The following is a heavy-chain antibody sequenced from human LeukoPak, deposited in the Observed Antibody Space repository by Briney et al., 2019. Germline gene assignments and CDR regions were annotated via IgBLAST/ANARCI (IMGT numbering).Heavy chain of an antibody. CDR1: GESFSSYY. CDR2: IYTSGST. J-gene: IGHJ4*02. Sequence: SETLSLTCAVYGESFSSYYWSWIRQPAGKGLEWIGRIYTSGSTNYNPSLKSRVTISVDTSKNQFSLKLSSVTAADTAVYYCAREGDYGSGSYYNPEPTFDYWGQGTLVTVSS. D-gene: IGHD3-10*01. CDR3: AREGDYGSGSYYNPEPTFDY. V-gene: IGHV4-4*07.